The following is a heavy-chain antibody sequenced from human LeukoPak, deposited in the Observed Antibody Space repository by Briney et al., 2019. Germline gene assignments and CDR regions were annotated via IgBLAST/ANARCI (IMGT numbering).Heavy chain of an antibody. J-gene: IGHJ4*02. CDR2: IYNSGTT. Sequence: GGSLRLPCAASGFTVSNSYMAWVRQAPGKGLEWVSFIYNSGTTSHADSVKGRFTISRDNSKNTLYLQMNTLRDDDTALYYCARGGAPGGFDYWGQGTLVTVSS. D-gene: IGHD3-16*01. CDR3: ARGGAPGGFDY. V-gene: IGHV3-53*01. CDR1: GFTVSNSY.